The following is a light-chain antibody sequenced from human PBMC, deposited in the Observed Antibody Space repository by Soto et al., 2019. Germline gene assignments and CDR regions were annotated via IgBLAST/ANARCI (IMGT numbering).Light chain of an antibody. CDR1: NIGSKG. V-gene: IGLV3-9*01. CDR3: QVWDSSAWV. J-gene: IGLJ3*02. CDR2: RDR. Sequence: SSELTQPLSVSVALGQTATISCGGNNIGSKGVHWYQQTTGQAPVLVIYRDRNRPSGIPERFSGSNSGNTATLTISRVQAGDEAVYYCQVWDSSAWVFGGGTKVTVL.